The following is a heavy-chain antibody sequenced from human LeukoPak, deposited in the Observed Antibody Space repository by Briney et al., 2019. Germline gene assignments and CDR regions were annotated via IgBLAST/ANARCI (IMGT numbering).Heavy chain of an antibody. J-gene: IGHJ4*02. CDR2: MNPNSGNT. V-gene: IGHV1-8*03. CDR3: ATVAFTAMVRLFDY. CDR1: GYTFTSYD. D-gene: IGHD5-18*01. Sequence: ASVKVSCKASGYTFTSYDINWVRQATGQGLEWMGWMNPNSGNTGYAQKFQGRVTITRNTSISTAYMELSSLRSEDTAVYYCATVAFTAMVRLFDYWGQGTLVTVSS.